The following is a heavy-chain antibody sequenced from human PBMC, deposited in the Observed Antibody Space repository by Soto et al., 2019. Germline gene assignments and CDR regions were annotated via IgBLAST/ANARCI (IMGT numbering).Heavy chain of an antibody. D-gene: IGHD3-22*01. CDR1: GFTFSSYA. V-gene: IGHV3-23*01. CDR2: ISGSGGST. Sequence: EVQLLESGGGLVQPGGSLRLSCAASGFTFSSYAMSWVRQAPGKGLEWVSAISGSGGSTYYADFVKGRFTISRDNSKNTLYLQMNSLRAEDTAVYYCAKGGWHYDSSGYHIDYWGQGTLVTVSS. CDR3: AKGGWHYDSSGYHIDY. J-gene: IGHJ4*02.